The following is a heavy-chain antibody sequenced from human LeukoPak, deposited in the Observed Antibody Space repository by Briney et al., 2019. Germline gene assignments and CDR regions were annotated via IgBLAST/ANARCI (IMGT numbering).Heavy chain of an antibody. CDR3: ARGRPSYDFWSGYYGAGTYFDY. D-gene: IGHD3-3*01. Sequence: PSETLSLTCAVYGGSFSGYYWSWIRQPPGKGLEWIGEINQSGSTNYNPSLKSRVTISVDTSKNQFSLKLSSVTAADTAVYYCARGRPSYDFWSGYYGAGTYFDYWGQGTLVTVSS. CDR2: INQSGST. J-gene: IGHJ4*02. CDR1: GGSFSGYY. V-gene: IGHV4-34*01.